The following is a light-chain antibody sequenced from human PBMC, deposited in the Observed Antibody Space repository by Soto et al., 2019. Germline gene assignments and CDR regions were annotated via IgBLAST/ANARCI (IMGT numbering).Light chain of an antibody. V-gene: IGKV1-9*01. CDR1: QGISSN. J-gene: IGKJ5*01. CDR2: TAS. CDR3: QQRSDWPLT. Sequence: DIQLTQSPSFLSASVGDRVTITCRASQGISSNLAWYQQKPGKAPKLLIYTASTLQSGVPSRFSGSGSGTDFTLTISSLQPEDFAVYYCQQRSDWPLTFGQGTRLEIK.